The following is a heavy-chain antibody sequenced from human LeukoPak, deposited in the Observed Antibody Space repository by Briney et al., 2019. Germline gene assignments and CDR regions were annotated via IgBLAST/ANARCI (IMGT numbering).Heavy chain of an antibody. Sequence: GGSLRLSCAASGFTFSNYEMNWVRQAPGKGLEWLSYISNSGTTMYYGDSVKGRFTVSRDNAKNSLYLQMNSLRAEDTAVYYCAREVSRATGIWLSDALDLWGQGTMVTVSS. CDR3: AREVSRATGIWLSDALDL. J-gene: IGHJ3*01. CDR1: GFTFSNYE. D-gene: IGHD5-18*01. CDR2: ISNSGTTM. V-gene: IGHV3-48*03.